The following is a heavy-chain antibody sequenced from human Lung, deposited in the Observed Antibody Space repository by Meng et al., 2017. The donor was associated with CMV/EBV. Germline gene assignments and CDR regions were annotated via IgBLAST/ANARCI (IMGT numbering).Heavy chain of an antibody. J-gene: IGHJ4*02. D-gene: IGHD1-26*01. CDR1: GFTFSGYA. Sequence: GGSLRLXCAASGFTFSGYAMHWVRQAPGKGLEWVSFLRYDGSNKHYADSVKGRFTISRDNSENTLYLQMNSLRPEDTAVYYCAKTGSGSYVDSWGQGKLVTVSS. V-gene: IGHV3-30*02. CDR3: AKTGSGSYVDS. CDR2: LRYDGSNK.